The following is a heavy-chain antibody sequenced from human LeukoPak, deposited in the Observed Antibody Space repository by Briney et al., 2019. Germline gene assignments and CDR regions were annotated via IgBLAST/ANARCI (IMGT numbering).Heavy chain of an antibody. CDR2: INPNSGGT. CDR3: ARDSWYYDSSGYPTA. Sequence: ASVKVSCKASGYTFTGYYMHWLRQAPGQGLEWMGWINPNSGGTNYAQKFQGRVTMTRDTSISTAYMELSRLRSDDTAVYYCARDSWYYDSSGYPTAWGQGTTVTVSS. CDR1: GYTFTGYY. V-gene: IGHV1-2*02. D-gene: IGHD3-22*01. J-gene: IGHJ6*02.